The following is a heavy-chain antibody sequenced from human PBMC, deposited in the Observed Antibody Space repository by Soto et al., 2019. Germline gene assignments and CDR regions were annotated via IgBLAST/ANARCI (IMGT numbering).Heavy chain of an antibody. V-gene: IGHV1-46*03. CDR1: GYTFTSYY. D-gene: IGHD3-9*01. CDR2: INPSGGST. J-gene: IGHJ6*02. Sequence: ASVKVSCKASGYTFTSYYMHWVRQAPGQGLEWMGIINPSGGSTSYAQKFQGRVTMTRDTSTSTVYMELSSLRSEDTAVYYCARARGLRYFDWLPTPGNYYYGMDVWGQGTTVTVSS. CDR3: ARARGLRYFDWLPTPGNYYYGMDV.